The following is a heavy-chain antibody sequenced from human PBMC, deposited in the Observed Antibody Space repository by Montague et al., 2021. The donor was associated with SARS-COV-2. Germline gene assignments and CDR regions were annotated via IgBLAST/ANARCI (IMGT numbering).Heavy chain of an antibody. CDR3: AKGGYSPLTIFGVVRSHYYFDY. Sequence: SLRLSCVASGFTFSSYAMSWVRQAPGKGLEWVSVIYSGGSSTYYADSVRGRFTISSDNSKNTLYLQMNSLRAEDTAVYYCAKGGYSPLTIFGVVRSHYYFDYWGQGTLVTVSS. V-gene: IGHV3-23*03. D-gene: IGHD3-3*01. CDR2: IYSGGSST. CDR1: GFTFSSYA. J-gene: IGHJ4*02.